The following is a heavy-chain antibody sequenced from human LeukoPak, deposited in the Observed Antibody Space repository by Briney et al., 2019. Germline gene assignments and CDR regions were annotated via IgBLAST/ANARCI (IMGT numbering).Heavy chain of an antibody. D-gene: IGHD3-3*01. Sequence: GGSLRLSCAASGFTFDDYGMSWVRQAPGKGLEWVSGINWNGGSTGYADSVKGRFTISRDNAKNSLYLQMNSLRAEDTALYYCAREEVGVVTIFGVVRSAFDIWDQGTMVTVSS. V-gene: IGHV3-20*04. J-gene: IGHJ3*02. CDR3: AREEVGVVTIFGVVRSAFDI. CDR1: GFTFDDYG. CDR2: INWNGGST.